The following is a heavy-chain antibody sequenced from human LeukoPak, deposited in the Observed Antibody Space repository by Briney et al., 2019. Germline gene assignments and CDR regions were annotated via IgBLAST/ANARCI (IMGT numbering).Heavy chain of an antibody. J-gene: IGHJ4*02. CDR1: GYTFTGYY. D-gene: IGHD3-22*01. Sequence: ASVKVSCKASGYTFTGYYMHWVRQAPGQGLEWMGWINPNSGGTNYEQKFQGRVTMTRDTSISTAYMELRRLRSDDTAVYYCARGAHYHDSSEGFDYWGQGTLVSVSS. CDR2: INPNSGGT. CDR3: ARGAHYHDSSEGFDY. V-gene: IGHV1-2*02.